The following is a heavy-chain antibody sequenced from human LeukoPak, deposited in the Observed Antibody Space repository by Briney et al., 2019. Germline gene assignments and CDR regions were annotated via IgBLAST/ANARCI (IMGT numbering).Heavy chain of an antibody. Sequence: GGSLRLSCEASGFTFSTHFISWVRQAPGKGLESVSYISPSGTDISYADSVKGRFTISRDNAKNSLYLQMNSLRAEDTAVYYCSRDPRNLDYWGQGTLVTVSS. V-gene: IGHV3-11*01. CDR1: GFTFSTHF. D-gene: IGHD1-14*01. CDR2: ISPSGTDI. CDR3: SRDPRNLDY. J-gene: IGHJ4*02.